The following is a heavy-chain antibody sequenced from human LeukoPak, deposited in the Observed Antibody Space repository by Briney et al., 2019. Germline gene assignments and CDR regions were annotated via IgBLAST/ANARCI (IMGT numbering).Heavy chain of an antibody. V-gene: IGHV1-18*01. Sequence: ASVKVSCKASGYTFTSYGISWVRQAPGQGLEWMGWISAYNGNTNYAQKLQGRVTMTTDTSTSTAYMELRSLRSDDTAVYYSARVRVWGSYRPRYFDYWGQGTLVTVSS. CDR3: ARVRVWGSYRPRYFDY. D-gene: IGHD3-16*02. J-gene: IGHJ4*02. CDR2: ISAYNGNT. CDR1: GYTFTSYG.